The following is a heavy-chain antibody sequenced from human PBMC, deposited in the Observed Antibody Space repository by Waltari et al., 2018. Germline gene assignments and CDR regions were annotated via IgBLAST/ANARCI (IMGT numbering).Heavy chain of an antibody. J-gene: IGHJ4*02. CDR2: IYTSGST. V-gene: IGHV4-61*09. CDR1: GGSISSGSYY. D-gene: IGHD2-15*01. CDR3: ARDVLDCSGGSCYSHFDY. Sequence: QVQLQESGPGLVKPSQTLSLTCTVSGGSISSGSYYWSWLRQPAGKGLEWIGYIYTSGSTNYNPSLKSRVTISVDTSKNQFSLKLSSVTAADTAVYYCARDVLDCSGGSCYSHFDYWGQGTLVTVSS.